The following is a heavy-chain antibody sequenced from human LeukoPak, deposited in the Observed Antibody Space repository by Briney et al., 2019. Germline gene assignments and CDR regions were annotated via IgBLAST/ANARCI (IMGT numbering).Heavy chain of an antibody. CDR2: ISTSGRAI. D-gene: IGHD3-22*01. CDR3: ARVPLYDRSGYYFDY. J-gene: IGHJ4*02. V-gene: IGHV3-48*02. Sequence: GGSLRLSCAASGFTFSNYNINWVRQAPGKGLECVSYISTSGRAIFYADSVKGRFTISRDNAKNSLFLQMNSLRDEDTAVYYCARVPLYDRSGYYFDYWGLGTLVTVSS. CDR1: GFTFSNYN.